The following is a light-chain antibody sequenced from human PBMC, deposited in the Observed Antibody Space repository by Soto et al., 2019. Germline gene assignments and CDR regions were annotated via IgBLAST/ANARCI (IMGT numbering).Light chain of an antibody. CDR1: QSVSST. Sequence: EIVMTQSPATLSVSPGERATLSCRASQSVSSTLAWYQQKPGQAPRLLIYGAFNRATGIPARFSGSGSGTEFTLTISSLQSEDFEVYYCQQYHNWPRTFGQGTKVEIK. CDR2: GAF. V-gene: IGKV3-15*01. J-gene: IGKJ1*01. CDR3: QQYHNWPRT.